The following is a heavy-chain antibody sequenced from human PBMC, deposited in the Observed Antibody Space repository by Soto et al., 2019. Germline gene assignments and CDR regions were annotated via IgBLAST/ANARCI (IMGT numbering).Heavy chain of an antibody. Sequence: SETLSLTCAVYGGSFSGYYWSWIRQPPGKGLEWIGGINHSGSTNCNPSLKSRITVSVDTSKNQFSLKLSSVTAADTAVYYCARHPSNFWFDPWGQGTLVTVSS. CDR1: GGSFSGYY. V-gene: IGHV4-34*01. D-gene: IGHD4-4*01. CDR2: INHSGST. J-gene: IGHJ5*02. CDR3: ARHPSNFWFDP.